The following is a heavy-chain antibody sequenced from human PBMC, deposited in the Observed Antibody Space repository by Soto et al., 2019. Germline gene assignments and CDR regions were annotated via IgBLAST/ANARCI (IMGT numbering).Heavy chain of an antibody. D-gene: IGHD2-2*01. Sequence: QVQLVQSGAEVKKPGASVKVSCKASGYTFSNYGFSWVRQAPGQRLEWMGWISAYNGNTNYAQKVQGRVTMTTDTATGTAYMELRSLRSDDTAVYYCASSFTSSQWRYGMDVWGQGTTVTVS. CDR3: ASSFTSSQWRYGMDV. CDR2: ISAYNGNT. J-gene: IGHJ6*02. V-gene: IGHV1-18*01. CDR1: GYTFSNYG.